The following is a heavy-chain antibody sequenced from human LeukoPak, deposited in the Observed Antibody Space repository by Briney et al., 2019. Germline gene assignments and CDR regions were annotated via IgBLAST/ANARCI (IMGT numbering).Heavy chain of an antibody. J-gene: IGHJ4*02. D-gene: IGHD6-19*01. V-gene: IGHV3-74*01. CDR3: VKEATGWYDS. CDR2: IASDGGGT. CDR1: RFTFSSFW. Sequence: PGGSVRLSCAASRFTFSSFWMHWVRQAPGKGLVWVSRIASDGGGTGYADSVKGRFTISRDNAKNTLYLQMSSLRFEDTAMYYCVKEATGWYDSWGQGTLVTVSS.